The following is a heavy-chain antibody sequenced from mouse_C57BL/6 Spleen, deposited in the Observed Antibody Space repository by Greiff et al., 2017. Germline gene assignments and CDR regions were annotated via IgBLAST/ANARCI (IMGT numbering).Heavy chain of an antibody. CDR3: ARSGGSSFYAMDY. D-gene: IGHD1-1*01. Sequence: EVKLQESGPELVKPGASVKISCKASGYSFTDYNMNWVKQSNGKSLEWIGVINPNYGTTSYNQKFKGKATLTVDQSSSTAYMQLNSLTSEDSAVYYCARSGGSSFYAMDYWGQGTSVTVSS. CDR1: GYSFTDYN. V-gene: IGHV1-39*01. J-gene: IGHJ4*01. CDR2: INPNYGTT.